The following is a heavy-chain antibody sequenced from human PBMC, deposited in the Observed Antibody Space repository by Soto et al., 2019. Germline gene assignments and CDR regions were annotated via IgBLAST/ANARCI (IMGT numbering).Heavy chain of an antibody. V-gene: IGHV3-9*01. CDR1: GFTFDDYA. CDR2: ISWNSGSI. J-gene: IGHJ6*02. CDR3: AKDDSSGGDYYGMDV. D-gene: IGHD6-19*01. Sequence: EVQLVESGGGLVQPGRSLRLSCAASGFTFDDYAMHWVRQAPGKGLEWVSGISWNSGSIGYADSVKGRFTISRDNAXXSLYLQMNSLRAEDTALYYCAKDDSSGGDYYGMDVWGQGTTVTVSS.